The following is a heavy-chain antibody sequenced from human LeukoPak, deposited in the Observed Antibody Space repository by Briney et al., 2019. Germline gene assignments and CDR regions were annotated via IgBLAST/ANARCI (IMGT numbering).Heavy chain of an antibody. CDR1: GYTYSSYG. J-gene: IGHJ4*02. D-gene: IGHD6-19*01. CDR3: AREVGSSGWYEEDY. V-gene: IGHV1-18*01. CDR2: INGYKGNT. Sequence: ASVKVSCKASGYTYSSYGISWVRQAPGQGLEWMGWINGYKGNTNYAQKLQGRVTMTTDTSTSTAYMELRSLRSDDTAVYYCAREVGSSGWYEEDYWGQGTLVTVSS.